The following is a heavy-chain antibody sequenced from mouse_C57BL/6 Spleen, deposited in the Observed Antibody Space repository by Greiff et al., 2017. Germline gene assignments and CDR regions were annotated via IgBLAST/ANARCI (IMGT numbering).Heavy chain of an antibody. D-gene: IGHD2-4*01. CDR1: GYSITSGYY. CDR3: ARGGDYDRFAY. Sequence: EVKLMESGPGLVKPSQSLSLTCSVTGYSITSGYYWNWIRQFPGNKLEWMGYISYDGSNNYNPSLKNRISITRDTSKNQFFLKLNSVTTEDTATYYCARGGDYDRFAYWGQGTLVTVSA. V-gene: IGHV3-6*01. CDR2: ISYDGSN. J-gene: IGHJ3*01.